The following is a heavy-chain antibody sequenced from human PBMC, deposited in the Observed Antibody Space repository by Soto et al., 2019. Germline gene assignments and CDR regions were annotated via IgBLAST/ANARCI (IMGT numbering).Heavy chain of an antibody. Sequence: SETLSLTCAVSGGSISTSNWWSWVRQPPGKGLEWIGEVYRTGSTNYNPSLESRLTISVDKSKNQFSLKLTSVTAADTAVYYCAKVQSLYYDSSGYYHDYWGQGTLVTVSS. J-gene: IGHJ4*02. CDR1: GGSISTSNW. CDR2: VYRTGST. V-gene: IGHV4-4*02. D-gene: IGHD3-22*01. CDR3: AKVQSLYYDSSGYYHDY.